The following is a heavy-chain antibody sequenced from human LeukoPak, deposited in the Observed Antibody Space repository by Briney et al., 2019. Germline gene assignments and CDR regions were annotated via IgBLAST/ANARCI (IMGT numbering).Heavy chain of an antibody. D-gene: IGHD6-13*01. CDR1: GFTFDSYA. J-gene: IGHJ5*02. Sequence: GGSLRLSCAASGFTFDSYAMSWVRQAPGKGLEWVSAVSRFCGTTYYADSAKGRFTISRDNSNNTVYLQMDSLRVGDTDLYYCVKHVGSRWSNNRFDPWGQGPLVTVS. CDR3: VKHVGSRWSNNRFDP. V-gene: IGHV3-23*01. CDR2: VSRFCGTT.